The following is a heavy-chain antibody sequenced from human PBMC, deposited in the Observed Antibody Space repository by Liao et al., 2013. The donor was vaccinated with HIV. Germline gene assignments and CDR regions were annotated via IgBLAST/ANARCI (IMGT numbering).Heavy chain of an antibody. Sequence: QLQLRESGPGLVKPSETLSLTCAVSGGFVTSSHSYWGWVRQPPGKGLEWIANIYFSGITYYNPSLKSRVTMSVDTSKNQFSLKLSSVTAADTAVYYCARDPNFWSGPGYWGQGTLVTVSS. D-gene: IGHD3-3*01. CDR2: IYFSGIT. V-gene: IGHV4-39*07. CDR3: ARDPNFWSGPGY. J-gene: IGHJ4*02. CDR1: GGFVTSSHSY.